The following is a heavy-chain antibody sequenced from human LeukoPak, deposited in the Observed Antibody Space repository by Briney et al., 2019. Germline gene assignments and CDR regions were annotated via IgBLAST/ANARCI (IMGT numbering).Heavy chain of an antibody. J-gene: IGHJ4*02. Sequence: PGGSLRLSCAASGFTFSDYAMYWVRQAPGKGLEYVSGISSNGGSTSYGNFVKGRFTISRDNSKSTLYLQVGSLRAEDMAVYYCARDQPGPFDYWGRGTVVTVSS. CDR3: ARDQPGPFDY. CDR2: ISSNGGST. CDR1: GFTFSDYA. D-gene: IGHD1-14*01. V-gene: IGHV3-64*01.